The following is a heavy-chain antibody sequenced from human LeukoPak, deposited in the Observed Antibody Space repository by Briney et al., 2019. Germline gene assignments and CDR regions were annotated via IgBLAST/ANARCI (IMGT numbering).Heavy chain of an antibody. J-gene: IGHJ4*02. CDR3: ARVLEWLLIDFDY. V-gene: IGHV1-2*02. CDR1: GYTFTGYY. Sequence: ASVKVSCKASGYTFTGYYMHWVRQAPGQGLEWMGWINPNSGGTNYAQKFQGRVTMTRDTSISTAYMELSRLRSDDTAVYYCARVLEWLLIDFDYWGQGTLVTVSS. CDR2: INPNSGGT. D-gene: IGHD3-3*01.